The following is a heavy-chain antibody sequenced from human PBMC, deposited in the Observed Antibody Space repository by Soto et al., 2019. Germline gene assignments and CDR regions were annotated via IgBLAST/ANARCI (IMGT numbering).Heavy chain of an antibody. CDR2: ISGSGGST. Sequence: PGGSLRLSCAASGFTFSSYAMSWVRQAPGKGLEWVSAISGSGGSTYYADSVKGRFTISRDNSKNTLYLQMNSLRAEDTAVYYCANPWQWLEGYPSVDYWGQGTLVTVSS. CDR1: GFTFSSYA. J-gene: IGHJ4*02. V-gene: IGHV3-23*01. D-gene: IGHD6-19*01. CDR3: ANPWQWLEGYPSVDY.